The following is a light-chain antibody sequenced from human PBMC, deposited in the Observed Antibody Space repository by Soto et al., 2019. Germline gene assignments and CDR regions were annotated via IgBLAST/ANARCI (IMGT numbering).Light chain of an antibody. CDR1: SSDVGNYNL. V-gene: IGLV2-23*01. CDR2: EGT. J-gene: IGLJ1*01. Sequence: QSALTQPASVSGSPGQSITISCTGTSSDVGNYNLVSWYQQHPGKAPKLMMYEGTERPSGVSNPFSGSKSGNTASLTISGLQAEDEADYYCCSYAGGGTYVFGTGTKLTVL. CDR3: CSYAGGGTYV.